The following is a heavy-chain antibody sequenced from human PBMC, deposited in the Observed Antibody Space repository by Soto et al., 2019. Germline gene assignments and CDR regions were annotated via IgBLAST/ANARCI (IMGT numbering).Heavy chain of an antibody. CDR3: ARDTTVGWVVAATPLADY. Sequence: QVQLVESGGGVVQPGRSLRLSCAASGFTFSSYAMHWVRQAPGKGLEWVAVISYDGSNKYYADPVKGRFTISRDNSKNTLYLQMNSLRAEDTAVYYCARDTTVGWVVAATPLADYWGQGTLVTVSS. V-gene: IGHV3-30-3*01. D-gene: IGHD2-15*01. J-gene: IGHJ4*02. CDR2: ISYDGSNK. CDR1: GFTFSSYA.